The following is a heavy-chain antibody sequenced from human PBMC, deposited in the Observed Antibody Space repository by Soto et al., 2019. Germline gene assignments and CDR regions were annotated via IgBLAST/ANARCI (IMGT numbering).Heavy chain of an antibody. CDR3: ARSSPVVTAP. V-gene: IGHV4-31*03. Sequence: QVQLQESGPGLVKPSQTLSLTCTVSGGSISSGVYYWSWIRQHPGKGLEWIGYIYYSGSTYYNPSLKIRITRSVDTSKNQFSLKLSSVTAADTAVYYCARSSPVVTAPWGQGTLVTVSS. CDR1: GGSISSGVYY. CDR2: IYYSGST. J-gene: IGHJ5*02. D-gene: IGHD2-21*02.